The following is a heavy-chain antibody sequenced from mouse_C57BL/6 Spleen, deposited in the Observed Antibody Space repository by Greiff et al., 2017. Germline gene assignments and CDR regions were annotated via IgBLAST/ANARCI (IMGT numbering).Heavy chain of an antibody. CDR1: GYTFTSYD. D-gene: IGHD4-1*01. Sequence: QVQLQQSGPELVKPGASVKLSCKASGYTFTSYDINWVKQRPGQGLEWIGWIYPRDGSTKYNEKFKGKATLTVDTSSSTAYMELHSLTAEDSAVYFCARVGFSRPPAMDYWGQGTSVTVSS. J-gene: IGHJ4*01. V-gene: IGHV1-85*01. CDR2: IYPRDGST. CDR3: ARVGFSRPPAMDY.